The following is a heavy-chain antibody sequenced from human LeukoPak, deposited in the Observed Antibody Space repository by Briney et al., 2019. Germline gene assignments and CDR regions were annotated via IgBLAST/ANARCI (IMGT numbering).Heavy chain of an antibody. J-gene: IGHJ3*02. CDR1: GGTFSSYA. Sequence: SVKVSCKASGGTFSSYAISWVRQAPGQGLEWMGGIIPIFGTANYAQKFQGRVTITADESTSTAYMELSRLRSDDTAVYYCARDILTADAFDIWGQGTMVTVSS. CDR2: IIPIFGTA. D-gene: IGHD3-9*01. CDR3: ARDILTADAFDI. V-gene: IGHV1-69*13.